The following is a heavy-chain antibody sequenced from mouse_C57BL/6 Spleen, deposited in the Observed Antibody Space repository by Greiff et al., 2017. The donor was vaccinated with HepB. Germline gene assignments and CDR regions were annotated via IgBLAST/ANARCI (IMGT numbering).Heavy chain of an antibody. V-gene: IGHV1-9*01. J-gene: IGHJ1*03. CDR2: ILPGSGST. Sequence: QVQLQQSGAELMKPGASVKLSCKATGYTFTGYWIEWVKQRPGHGLEWIGEILPGSGSTNYNDKFKGKATFTADTSSNTAYMQLSSLTTEDSAIYYCARRDYGNPNVWGTGTTVTVSS. D-gene: IGHD2-1*01. CDR1: GYTFTGYW. CDR3: ARRDYGNPNV.